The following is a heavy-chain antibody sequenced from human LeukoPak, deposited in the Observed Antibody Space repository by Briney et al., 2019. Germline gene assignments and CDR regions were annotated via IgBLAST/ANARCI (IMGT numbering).Heavy chain of an antibody. J-gene: IGHJ6*03. V-gene: IGHV3-21*01. CDR3: ARDPLYSSSWYVWDYYYYMDV. CDR1: GFTFSSYS. Sequence: GGSLRLSCAASGFTFSSYSMNWVRQAPGKGPEWVSSISSSSSYIYYADSVKGRFTISRDNAKNSLYLQMNSLRAEDTAVYYCARDPLYSSSWYVWDYYYYMDVWGKGTTVTVSS. CDR2: ISSSSSYI. D-gene: IGHD6-13*01.